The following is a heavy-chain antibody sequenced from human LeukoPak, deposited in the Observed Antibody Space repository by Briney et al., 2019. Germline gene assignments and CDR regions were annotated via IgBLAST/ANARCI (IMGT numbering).Heavy chain of an antibody. Sequence: GASVKVSCKTSGYTFTSYHMHWVRQAPGQGLEWVAIIKSTGDTTVYAQKFQGRVTVTRDTSTSTVYMDLSSLSSEDTAVYYCVREDAHTYYFDFWGLGTLVTVSS. D-gene: IGHD2-2*01. CDR1: GYTFTSYH. V-gene: IGHV1-46*01. J-gene: IGHJ4*02. CDR3: VREDAHTYYFDF. CDR2: IKSTGDTT.